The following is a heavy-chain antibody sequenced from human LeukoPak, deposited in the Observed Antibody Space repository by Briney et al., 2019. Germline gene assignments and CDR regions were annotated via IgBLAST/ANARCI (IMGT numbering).Heavy chain of an antibody. CDR3: AKRGVVIRVILVGFHKEAYYFDS. CDR1: GITLSNYG. D-gene: IGHD3-22*01. CDR2: ISDSGGRT. J-gene: IGHJ4*02. Sequence: GGSLRLSCAVSGITLSNYGMGWVRQAPGKGLGWVAGISDSGGRTNYADSVKGRFTISRDNPKNTLYLQMNSLRAEDTAVYFCAKRGVVIRVILVGFHKEAYYFDSWGQGALVTVSS. V-gene: IGHV3-23*01.